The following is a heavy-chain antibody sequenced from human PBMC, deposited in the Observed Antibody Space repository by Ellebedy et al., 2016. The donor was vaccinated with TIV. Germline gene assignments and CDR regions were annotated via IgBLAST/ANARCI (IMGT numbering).Heavy chain of an antibody. Sequence: GESLKISXAASGFTVSSNYMSWVRQAPGKGLEWVSVIYSGGSTYYADSVKGRFTISRDNSKNTLYLQMNSLRAEDTAVYYCALAISDSSGYYVGAFDIWGQGTMVNVSS. CDR3: ALAISDSSGYYVGAFDI. CDR1: GFTVSSNY. J-gene: IGHJ3*02. CDR2: IYSGGST. V-gene: IGHV3-66*01. D-gene: IGHD3-22*01.